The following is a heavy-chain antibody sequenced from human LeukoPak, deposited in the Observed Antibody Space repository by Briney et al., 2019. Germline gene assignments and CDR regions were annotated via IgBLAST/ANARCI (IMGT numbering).Heavy chain of an antibody. CDR2: IYYSGST. V-gene: IGHV4-30-4*01. Sequence: SETLSLTCTVSGGSISSGDYYWSWIRQPPGKGLEWIGYIYYSGSTYYNPSLKSRVTISVDTSKNQFSLKLSSVTAADTAVYYRARDPPYGSGEDAFYNLGQGTKGNGSS. J-gene: IGHJ3*02. CDR1: GGSISSGDYY. D-gene: IGHD3-10*01. CDR3: ARDPPYGSGEDAFYN.